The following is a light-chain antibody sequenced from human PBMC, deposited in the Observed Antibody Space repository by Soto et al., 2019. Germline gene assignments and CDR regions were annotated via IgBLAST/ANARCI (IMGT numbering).Light chain of an antibody. Sequence: DSQLTQSPSSVSASVGDRVTITFRPSQGINSFLAWYQQKPGKAPNVLIYGASNLQSGVASRFSGSGSGTEFTLTISSLQPEDFATYYRQQGVSFPWTFGPGTKV. CDR1: QGINSF. CDR3: QQGVSFPWT. V-gene: IGKV1-12*01. J-gene: IGKJ1*01. CDR2: GAS.